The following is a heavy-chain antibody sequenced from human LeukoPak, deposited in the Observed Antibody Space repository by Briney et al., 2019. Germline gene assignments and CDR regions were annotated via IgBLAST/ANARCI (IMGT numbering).Heavy chain of an antibody. CDR2: IYYSGST. Sequence: SETLSLTCAVSGGSISSGGYSWSWIRQPPGKGLEWIGYIYYSGSTNYNPSLKSRVTISVDTSKNQFSLKLSSVTAADTAVYYCARDRPGSRVFDYWGQGTLVTVSS. D-gene: IGHD1-26*01. V-gene: IGHV4-61*08. J-gene: IGHJ4*02. CDR1: GGSISSGGYS. CDR3: ARDRPGSRVFDY.